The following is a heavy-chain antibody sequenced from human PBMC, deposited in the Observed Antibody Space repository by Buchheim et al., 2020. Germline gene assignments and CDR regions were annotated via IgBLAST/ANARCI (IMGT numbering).Heavy chain of an antibody. CDR1: GFTFSSYG. J-gene: IGHJ4*02. CDR2: IWYDGSNK. CDR3: ARFSIYDFWSGYPDY. Sequence: QVQLVESGGGVVQPGRSLRLSCAASGFTFSSYGMHWVRQAPGKGLEWVAVIWYDGSNKYYADSVKGRFTISRDNSKNTLYLQMNSLRAEDTAVYYCARFSIYDFWSGYPDYWGQGTL. D-gene: IGHD3-3*01. V-gene: IGHV3-33*01.